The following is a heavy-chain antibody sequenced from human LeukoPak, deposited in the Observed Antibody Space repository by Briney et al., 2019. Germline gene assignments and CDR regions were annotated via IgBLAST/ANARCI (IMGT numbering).Heavy chain of an antibody. D-gene: IGHD3-10*01. Sequence: SETLSLTCTVSGDSISSRHYYWSWIRQPPGKGLEWIAYIYYSGSTNYNPSLKSRVTISVDTSKNQFSLKLNSVTAADTAVYYCARRYGSGSSGTFDYWGQGTLVTVSS. J-gene: IGHJ4*02. CDR1: GDSISSRHYY. CDR2: IYYSGST. CDR3: ARRYGSGSSGTFDY. V-gene: IGHV4-61*01.